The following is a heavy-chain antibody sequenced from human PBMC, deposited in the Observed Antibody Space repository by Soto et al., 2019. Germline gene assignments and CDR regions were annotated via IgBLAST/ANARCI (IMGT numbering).Heavy chain of an antibody. D-gene: IGHD6-19*01. CDR1: GGSISRSSYY. CDR2: IYYSGST. CDR3: ATYGYSSGWYYFDY. J-gene: IGHJ4*02. Sequence: QLQLQESGPGLVKPSETLSLTCTVSGGSISRSSYYWGWIRQPPGKGLEWIGSIYYSGSTYYNPSLKSRVTKSVDTSKNQFSLKLSSVTAADTAVYYCATYGYSSGWYYFDYWGQGTLVTVSS. V-gene: IGHV4-39*01.